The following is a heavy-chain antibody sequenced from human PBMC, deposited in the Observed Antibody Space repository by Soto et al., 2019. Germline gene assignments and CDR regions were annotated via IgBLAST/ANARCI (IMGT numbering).Heavy chain of an antibody. Sequence: PVGSLRLSCAASGFTFSSYAMRWVGQAPGKGLEWVSAISGSGGSTYYADSVKGRFTISRDNSKNTLYLQMNSLRAEDTAVYYCAKRRGFPYYGMDVWGQGTTVTVSS. V-gene: IGHV3-23*01. D-gene: IGHD2-15*01. CDR1: GFTFSSYA. J-gene: IGHJ6*02. CDR3: AKRRGFPYYGMDV. CDR2: ISGSGGST.